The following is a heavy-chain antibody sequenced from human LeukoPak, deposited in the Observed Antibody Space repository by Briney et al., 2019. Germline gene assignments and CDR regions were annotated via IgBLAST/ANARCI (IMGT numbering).Heavy chain of an antibody. V-gene: IGHV3-21*01. CDR3: ARVKSVPAARDSSLGIDY. D-gene: IGHD2-2*01. Sequence: GGSLRLSCAASGFTFNNYAMNWVRQAPGKGLEWVSSITGISTYMYYTDSVKGRFTISRDNAKNSLYLQMNSLRAEDTAVYYCARVKSVPAARDSSLGIDYWGQGTLVTVSS. CDR2: ITGISTYM. J-gene: IGHJ4*02. CDR1: GFTFNNYA.